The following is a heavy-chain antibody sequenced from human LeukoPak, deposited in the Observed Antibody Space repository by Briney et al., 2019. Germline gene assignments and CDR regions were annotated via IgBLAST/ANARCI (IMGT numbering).Heavy chain of an antibody. V-gene: IGHV3-66*01. CDR3: ARFVTYGDYYYGMDV. CDR1: GFTVSNNY. CDR2: IYSGGST. J-gene: IGHJ6*02. D-gene: IGHD4-17*01. Sequence: PGGSLRLSCAASGFTVSNNYMSWVRQAPGKGLEWVSVIYSGGSTYYADSVKGRFTISRDNSKNTLYLQMNSLRAEDTAVYYCARFVTYGDYYYGMDVWGQGTTVTVSS.